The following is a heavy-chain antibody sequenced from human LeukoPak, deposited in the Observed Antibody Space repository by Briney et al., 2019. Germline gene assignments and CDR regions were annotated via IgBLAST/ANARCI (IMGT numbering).Heavy chain of an antibody. Sequence: SETLSLTCTVSGVSISSYYWSWIRQPPGKGLEWIGYIYYSGSTYYNPSLKSRVTISVDTSKNQFSLKLSSVTAADTAVYYCARDSRWLGYWYFDLWGRGTLVTVAS. J-gene: IGHJ2*01. CDR1: GVSISSYY. D-gene: IGHD3-10*01. CDR3: ARDSRWLGYWYFDL. V-gene: IGHV4-59*01. CDR2: IYYSGST.